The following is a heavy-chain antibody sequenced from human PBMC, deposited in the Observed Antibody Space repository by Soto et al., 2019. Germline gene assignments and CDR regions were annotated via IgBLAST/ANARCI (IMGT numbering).Heavy chain of an antibody. D-gene: IGHD5-12*01. CDR3: ASTRRDGYNNYYYYYGMDV. Sequence: VGSLRLSCAASGFTFSDHYMDWVRQAPGKGLEWVGRIRNKANSYTTDYAASVKGRFTIPRDDSKNSLYLQMNSLKTEDTAVYYCASTRRDGYNNYYYYYGMDVWGQGTTVTVSS. J-gene: IGHJ6*02. CDR2: IRNKANSYTT. V-gene: IGHV3-72*01. CDR1: GFTFSDHY.